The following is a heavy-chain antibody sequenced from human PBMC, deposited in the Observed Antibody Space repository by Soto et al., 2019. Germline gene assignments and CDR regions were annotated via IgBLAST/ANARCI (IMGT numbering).Heavy chain of an antibody. D-gene: IGHD3-9*01. Sequence: SVKVSCKASGGTFSSYAISWVRQAPGQGLEWMGGIIPVFGTANYAQKFQGRVTITADESTSTAYMELSSLRSEDTAVYYCASDEMTANYDILTRSYYYGMDVWGQGTTVTVSS. CDR1: GGTFSSYA. CDR2: IIPVFGTA. V-gene: IGHV1-69*13. CDR3: ASDEMTANYDILTRSYYYGMDV. J-gene: IGHJ6*02.